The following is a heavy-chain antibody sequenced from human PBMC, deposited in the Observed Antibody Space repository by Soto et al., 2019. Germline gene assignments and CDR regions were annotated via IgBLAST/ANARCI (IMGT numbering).Heavy chain of an antibody. D-gene: IGHD3-22*01. CDR1: GFTFSNYW. Sequence: GGSLRLSCAASGFTFSNYWMHWVRQAPGEGLVWVSRIRSDGSGSTCADSVKGRFTISRDNAKNSLYLQMNSLRAEDTAVYYCARLSLTMIVVAEETSRDYWGQGTLVTVSS. CDR3: ARLSLTMIVVAEETSRDY. CDR2: IRSDGSGS. V-gene: IGHV3-74*01. J-gene: IGHJ4*02.